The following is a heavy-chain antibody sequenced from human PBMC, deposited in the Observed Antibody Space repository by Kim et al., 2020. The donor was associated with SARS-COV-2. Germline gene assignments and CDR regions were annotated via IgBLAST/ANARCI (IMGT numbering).Heavy chain of an antibody. V-gene: IGHV3-33*06. J-gene: IGHJ4*02. CDR2: IWYDGSNK. CDR1: GFTFSSYA. CDR3: AKDRPPEMATIEPTFDY. D-gene: IGHD5-12*01. Sequence: GGSLRLSCAASGFTFSSYAMHWVRQAPGKGLEWVAVIWYDGSNKYYADSVKGRFTISRDNSKNTLYLQMNSLRAEDTAVYYCAKDRPPEMATIEPTFDYWGQGTLVTVSS.